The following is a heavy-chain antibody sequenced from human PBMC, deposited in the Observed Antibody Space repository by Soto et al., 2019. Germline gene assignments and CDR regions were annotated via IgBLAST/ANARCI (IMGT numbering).Heavy chain of an antibody. CDR3: ARSPEGNSLAPFDF. CDR2: IYPGDSEI. CDR1: GYSFTTYW. V-gene: IGHV5-51*01. Sequence: ESLQISCQASGYSFTTYWIAWVRQTPGRGLEWMGIIYPGDSEIKYSPSFDGQVTFSVDKSTSTAYLQWIGLKTSDTGMYFCARSPEGNSLAPFDFWGQGSLVTVSS. J-gene: IGHJ4*02. D-gene: IGHD2-21*01.